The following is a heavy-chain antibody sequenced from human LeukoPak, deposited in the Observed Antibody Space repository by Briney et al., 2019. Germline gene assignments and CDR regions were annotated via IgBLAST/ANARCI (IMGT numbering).Heavy chain of an antibody. J-gene: IGHJ4*02. CDR3: ARLGGYHDPPDY. CDR1: GGSISSPNYY. CDR2: NHHSGRT. V-gene: IGHV4-39*01. D-gene: IGHD3-16*02. Sequence: PSETLSLTCTVSGGSISSPNYYWAWIRQPRGQEVEWIKTNHHSGRTHDNPSRKSRFNMSVDKSKNQFFLNLSSVTAAHTAVYYCARLGGYHDPPDYWGQGTRVTFSS.